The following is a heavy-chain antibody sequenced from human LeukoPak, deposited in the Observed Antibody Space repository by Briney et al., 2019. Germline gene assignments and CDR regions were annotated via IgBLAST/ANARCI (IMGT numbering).Heavy chain of an antibody. V-gene: IGHV3-21*01. J-gene: IGHJ6*03. Sequence: GGSLRLSCAASGFTFSSHSMNWVRQAPGKGLEWVSSISSSSSYIYYADSVKGRFTISRDNAKSSLYLQMNSLRAEDTAVYYCARDHGYYYYYMDVWGKGTTVTVSS. CDR3: ARDHGYYYYYMDV. CDR1: GFTFSSHS. CDR2: ISSSSSYI.